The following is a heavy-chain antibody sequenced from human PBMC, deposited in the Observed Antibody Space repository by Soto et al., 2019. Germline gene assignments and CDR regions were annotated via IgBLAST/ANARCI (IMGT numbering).Heavy chain of an antibody. CDR1: GFTFSSYA. V-gene: IGHV3-23*01. Sequence: EVQLLESGGGLVQPGGSLRLSCAASGFTFSSYAMSWVRQAPGKGLEWVPAISGSGGSTYYADSVKGRFTISRDNSKNTLYLQMNSLRAEDTAVYYCAKSYYDSSGYYQGWYFDLWGRGTLVTVSS. CDR3: AKSYYDSSGYYQGWYFDL. D-gene: IGHD3-22*01. J-gene: IGHJ2*01. CDR2: ISGSGGST.